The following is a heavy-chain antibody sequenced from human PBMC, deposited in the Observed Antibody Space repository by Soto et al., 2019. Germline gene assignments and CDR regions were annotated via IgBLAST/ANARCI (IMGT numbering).Heavy chain of an antibody. J-gene: IGHJ4*02. CDR3: ARASGYYGKYFDH. CDR1: GGSISSADYY. D-gene: IGHD3-3*01. Sequence: QVQLQESGPGLVKPSQTLSLTCTVSGGSISSADYYWSWIRQPPGKGLEWIGYIYYSGSTYYNPSLKSRVTISVDASKNQFSLKLSSVTAADTAVYTCARASGYYGKYFDHWGQGTLVTVSS. CDR2: IYYSGST. V-gene: IGHV4-30-4*01.